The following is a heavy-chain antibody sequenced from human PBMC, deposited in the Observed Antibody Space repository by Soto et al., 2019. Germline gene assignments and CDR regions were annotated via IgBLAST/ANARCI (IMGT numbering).Heavy chain of an antibody. D-gene: IGHD6-13*01. CDR3: ARDGGAAAGYNWFDP. CDR1: GYTFTGYY. V-gene: IGHV1-2*02. J-gene: IGHJ5*02. CDR2: INPNSGGT. Sequence: QVQLVQSGAEVKKPGASVKVSCKASGYTFTGYYMHWVRQAPGQGLEWMGWINPNSGGTNYAQKLQGRVTMTRDTSISTAYMELSRLRSDDTAVYYCARDGGAAAGYNWFDPWGQGTLVTVSS.